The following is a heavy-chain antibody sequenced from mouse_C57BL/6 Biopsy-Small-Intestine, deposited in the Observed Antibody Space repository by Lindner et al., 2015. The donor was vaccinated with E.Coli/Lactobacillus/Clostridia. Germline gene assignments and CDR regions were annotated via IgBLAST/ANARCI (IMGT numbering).Heavy chain of an antibody. CDR3: ATARATWFAY. Sequence: VQLQESGAVLVKPGTSVKISCKASGYSFAGNNINWVKQSHGKSLEWIGNTNPYYGTTIYDQKFKGKATLTVDKSSSTAYMQLNGLTSEDSAVYYCATARATWFAYWGQGTLVTVSA. D-gene: IGHD3-2*01. V-gene: IGHV1-39*01. CDR2: TNPYYGTT. CDR1: GYSFAGNN. J-gene: IGHJ3*01.